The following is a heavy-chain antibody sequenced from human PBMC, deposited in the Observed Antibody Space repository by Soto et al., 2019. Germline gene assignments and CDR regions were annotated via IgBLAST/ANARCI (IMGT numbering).Heavy chain of an antibody. D-gene: IGHD2-2*01. V-gene: IGHV4-30-4*01. CDR2: IYHTGTT. J-gene: IGHJ5*02. CDR1: GGSISSIDYF. CDR3: ARVMAAMQNWLDP. Sequence: SETLSLTCSVSGGSISSIDYFWIWIRQPPGKGLEWIGFIYHTGTTYYNPSLRSRVTISIDTSKSQFSMKLNSVTAADTAVYYCARVMAAMQNWLDPWGQGTLVTVS.